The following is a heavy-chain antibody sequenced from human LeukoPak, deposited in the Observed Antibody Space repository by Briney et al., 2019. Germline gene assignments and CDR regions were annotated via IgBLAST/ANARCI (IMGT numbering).Heavy chain of an antibody. J-gene: IGHJ4*02. Sequence: GGSLRLSCAASGFTFSSYSMNRVRQAPGKGLEWVSYISSSSSTIYYADSVKGRFTISRDNAKNSLYLQMNSLRDEDTAVYYCARDNYYDSSRSLDYWGQGTLVTVSS. D-gene: IGHD3-22*01. V-gene: IGHV3-48*02. CDR2: ISSSSSTI. CDR1: GFTFSSYS. CDR3: ARDNYYDSSRSLDY.